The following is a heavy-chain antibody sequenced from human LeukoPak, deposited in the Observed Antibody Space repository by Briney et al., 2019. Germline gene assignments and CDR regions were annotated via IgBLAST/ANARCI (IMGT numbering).Heavy chain of an antibody. Sequence: PSETLSLTCTVSGGSISSGDYYWGWIRQPPGKGLEWIGSIYYSGSTYYNPSLKSRVTISVDTSKNQFSLKLSSVTAADTAVYYCARHGSMWSYYDSSGYPNWFDPWGQGTLVTVSS. CDR1: GGSISSGDYY. D-gene: IGHD3-22*01. CDR3: ARHGSMWSYYDSSGYPNWFDP. CDR2: IYYSGST. V-gene: IGHV4-39*01. J-gene: IGHJ5*02.